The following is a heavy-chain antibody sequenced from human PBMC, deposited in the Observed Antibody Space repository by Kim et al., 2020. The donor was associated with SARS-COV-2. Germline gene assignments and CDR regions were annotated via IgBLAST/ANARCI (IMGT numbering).Heavy chain of an antibody. CDR1: GFTFSTYW. V-gene: IGHV3-72*01. D-gene: IGHD2-15*01. Sequence: GGSLRLSCAASGFTFSTYWMYWVRQAPGKGLEWVGRIRNKANSYTTEYPASANGRFTISRDDSKLYLQMNSLKSEDTAMYYCARARGGLVGGGMDVWGQGTTVTVSS. CDR2: IRNKANSYTT. J-gene: IGHJ6*02. CDR3: ARARGGLVGGGMDV.